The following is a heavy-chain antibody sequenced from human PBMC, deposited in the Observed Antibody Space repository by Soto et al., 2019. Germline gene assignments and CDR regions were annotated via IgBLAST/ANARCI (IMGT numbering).Heavy chain of an antibody. CDR2: IIPIFGTA. D-gene: IGHD2-2*01. V-gene: IGHV1-69*13. CDR3: ARGIHDCSSTSCYMTRYYYYGMDV. CDR1: GGTFSSYA. J-gene: IGHJ6*02. Sequence: ASVKVSCKASGGTFSSYAISWVRQAPGQGLEWMGGIIPIFGTANYAQKFQGRVTITADESTSTAYMELSSLRSEDTAVYYCARGIHDCSSTSCYMTRYYYYGMDVWGQGTTVTVSS.